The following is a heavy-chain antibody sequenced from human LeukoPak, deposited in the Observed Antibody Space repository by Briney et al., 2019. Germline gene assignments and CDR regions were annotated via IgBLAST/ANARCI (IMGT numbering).Heavy chain of an antibody. CDR3: ARGVSYYDSSGYYNEYFQH. CDR1: GGSISSYY. CDR2: IYYSGST. Sequence: PSETLSLTCTVSGGSISSYYWSWIRQPPGKGLEWIGYIYYSGSTNYNPSLKSRVTISLDTSKNQFSLKLSSVTAADTAVYYCARGVSYYDSSGYYNEYFQHWGQGTLVTVSS. J-gene: IGHJ1*01. D-gene: IGHD3-22*01. V-gene: IGHV4-59*08.